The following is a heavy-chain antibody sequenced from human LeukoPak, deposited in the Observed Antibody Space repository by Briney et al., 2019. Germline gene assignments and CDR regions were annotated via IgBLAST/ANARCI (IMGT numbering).Heavy chain of an antibody. CDR2: ISSSSSYI. CDR1: GFTFSTYS. V-gene: IGHV3-21*01. CDR3: ARGGGVSSGLVLDY. D-gene: IGHD3-22*01. Sequence: PGGSLRLSCAASGFTFSTYSMNWVRQAPGKGLEWVSSISSSSSYIYYADSVKGRFTISRDNAKNSLYLQMNSLRAEDTAVYYCARGGGVSSGLVLDYWGQGTLATVSS. J-gene: IGHJ4*02.